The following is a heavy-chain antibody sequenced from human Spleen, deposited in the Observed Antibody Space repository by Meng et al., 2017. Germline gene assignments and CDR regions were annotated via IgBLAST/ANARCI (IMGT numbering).Heavy chain of an antibody. D-gene: IGHD2-21*02. CDR2: ISSSGST. CDR1: GFTVSDNY. CDR3: ARAISGADAA. V-gene: IGHV3-66*01. J-gene: IGHJ5*02. Sequence: GESLKISCAASGFTVSDNYMNWVRQAPGKGLEWVSLISSSGSTYYADSVKGRFTISRDNAKNSLYLQMNSLRAEDTALYYCARAISGADAAWGQGTLVTVSS.